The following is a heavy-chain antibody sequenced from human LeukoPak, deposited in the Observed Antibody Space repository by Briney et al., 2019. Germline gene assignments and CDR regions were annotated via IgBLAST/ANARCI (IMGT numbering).Heavy chain of an antibody. J-gene: IGHJ4*02. D-gene: IGHD3-22*01. Sequence: KSSETLSLTCTVSGGSISSSTDYWGWIRQPPGKGLEWIGSIYYSGSTYYNPSLTSRVTISVDTSKNQFSLKLSSVTAADTAVYYCARHYYDNGGYYPPSWVGYWGQGTQVTVSS. CDR3: ARHYYDNGGYYPPSWVGY. CDR1: GGSISSSTDY. V-gene: IGHV4-39*01. CDR2: IYYSGST.